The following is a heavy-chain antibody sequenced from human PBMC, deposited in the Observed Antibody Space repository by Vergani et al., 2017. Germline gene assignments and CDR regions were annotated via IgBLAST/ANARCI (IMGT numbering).Heavy chain of an antibody. D-gene: IGHD2-8*01. Sequence: EVQLLESGGGLVQPGGSLRLSCAASGFTFSSYAMSWVRQAPGKGLEWVSALSGSGGSTYYADSVKGRFTISRDNSKNTLYLQMNSLRAEDTAVYYCASLGYCTNGVCYLRPDAFDIWGQGTMVTVSS. CDR3: ASLGYCTNGVCYLRPDAFDI. CDR1: GFTFSSYA. V-gene: IGHV3-23*01. J-gene: IGHJ3*02. CDR2: LSGSGGST.